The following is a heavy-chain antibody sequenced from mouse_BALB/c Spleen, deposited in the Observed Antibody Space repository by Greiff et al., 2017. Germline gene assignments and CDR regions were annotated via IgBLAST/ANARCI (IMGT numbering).Heavy chain of an antibody. CDR1: GFTFSSYA. CDR2: ISSGGSYT. D-gene: IGHD2-1*01. V-gene: IGHV5-9-4*01. Sequence: EVQGVESGGGLVKPGGSLKLSCAASGFTFSSYAMSWVRQSPEKRLEWVAEISSGGSYTYYPDTVTGRFTISRDNAKNTLYLEMSSLRSEDTAMYYCARGDGNPAWFAYWGQGTLVTVSA. J-gene: IGHJ3*01. CDR3: ARGDGNPAWFAY.